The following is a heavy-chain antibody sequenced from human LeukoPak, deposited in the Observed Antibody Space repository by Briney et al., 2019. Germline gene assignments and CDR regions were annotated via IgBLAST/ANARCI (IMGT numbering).Heavy chain of an antibody. CDR1: RYTFTCYY. J-gene: IGHJ4*02. Sequence: GASVKVSSKTSRYTFTCYYMHWVRHAPAQGLERLGWINPNSGGTNYAQKFQGRVTMTRDTSISTAYRGLSRLRSDDTAVYYCARVVGIAAAGGFDYWGQGTLVTVSS. D-gene: IGHD6-13*01. V-gene: IGHV1-2*02. CDR3: ARVVGIAAAGGFDY. CDR2: INPNSGGT.